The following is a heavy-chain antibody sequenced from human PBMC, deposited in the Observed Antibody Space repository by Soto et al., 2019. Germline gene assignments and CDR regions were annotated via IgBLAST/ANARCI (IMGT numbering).Heavy chain of an antibody. Sequence: PGESLKISCKASGYTFTNYWIGWVRQMPGKGLEWMGIIYVGDSDTRYSPSFQGQVTISADKSVTTAYLQWSSLKASDSAMYYCARLQDGGAVIDHWGPGTLVTVSS. J-gene: IGHJ4*02. CDR3: ARLQDGGAVIDH. CDR2: IYVGDSDT. D-gene: IGHD6-19*01. V-gene: IGHV5-51*01. CDR1: GYTFTNYW.